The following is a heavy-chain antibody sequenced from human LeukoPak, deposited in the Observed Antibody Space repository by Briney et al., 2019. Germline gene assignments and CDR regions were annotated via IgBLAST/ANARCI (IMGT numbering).Heavy chain of an antibody. CDR3: ARTMPCSGGSCYANDAFDI. CDR1: GFTFSSYW. CDR2: IKQDGSEK. D-gene: IGHD2-15*01. J-gene: IGHJ3*02. V-gene: IGHV3-7*01. Sequence: GGSLRLSCAPSGFTFSSYWMSWVRQAPGKGLEWVANIKQDGSEKYYVDSVKGRFTISRDNAKNSLYLQMNSLRAEDTAVYYCARTMPCSGGSCYANDAFDIWGQGTMVTVSS.